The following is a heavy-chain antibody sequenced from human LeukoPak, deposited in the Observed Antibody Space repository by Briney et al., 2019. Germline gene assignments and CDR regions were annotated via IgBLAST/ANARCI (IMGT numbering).Heavy chain of an antibody. V-gene: IGHV3-9*01. D-gene: IGHD3-9*01. Sequence: GGSLRLSCAASGFTFDDYAMHWVRQAPGKGLEWVSGISWNSGSIGYADSVKGRFTISRDNAKNSLYLQMNSLRAEDRALYYCAKDGAYDILTGYPDYWGQGTLVTVSS. CDR2: ISWNSGSI. CDR1: GFTFDDYA. CDR3: AKDGAYDILTGYPDY. J-gene: IGHJ4*02.